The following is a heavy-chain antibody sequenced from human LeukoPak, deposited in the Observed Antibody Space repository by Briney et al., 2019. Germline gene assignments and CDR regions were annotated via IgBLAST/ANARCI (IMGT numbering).Heavy chain of an antibody. D-gene: IGHD2-2*01. CDR3: AKDQADCSSVSCYERGFDY. CDR2: ISGSAEST. V-gene: IGHV3-23*01. J-gene: IGHJ4*02. Sequence: PGGSLRLSCAASGFTFSSYGMSWVRQAPGKGLEWVSAISGSAESTYYADSVKGRFTISRDNSKNTLYLQMNSLRAEDTAVYYCAKDQADCSSVSCYERGFDYWGQGTLVTVSS. CDR1: GFTFSSYG.